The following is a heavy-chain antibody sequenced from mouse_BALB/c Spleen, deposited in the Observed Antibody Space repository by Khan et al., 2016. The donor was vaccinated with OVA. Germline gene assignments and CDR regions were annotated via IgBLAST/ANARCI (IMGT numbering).Heavy chain of an antibody. V-gene: IGHV6-6*02. CDR2: IRLKSNNYAT. Sequence: EVELVESGGGLVQPGGSMKLSCVASGFTFSNYWMNWVRQSPEKGLEWVAEIRLKSNNYATHYAESVKGRFTISRDDSKSSVYLQMNNLRAEDTGIYYCTMGIYYGSSYDYYAMDYWGQGTSVTVSS. J-gene: IGHJ4*01. CDR1: GFTFSNYW. CDR3: TMGIYYGSSYDYYAMDY. D-gene: IGHD1-1*01.